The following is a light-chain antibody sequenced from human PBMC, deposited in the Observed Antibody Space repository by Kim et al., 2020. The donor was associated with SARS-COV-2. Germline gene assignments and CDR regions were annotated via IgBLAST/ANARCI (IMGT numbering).Light chain of an antibody. J-gene: IGKJ2*01. Sequence: EIVLTQSPGTLSLSPGERATFSCRASQSISSTYLAWYQQKLGQAPRLLIYGASSRATGIPDRFSGSGSGTDFTLTISRLEPEDFAVYYCQQYGSSPYTFGHGTKLEI. CDR1: QSISSTY. V-gene: IGKV3-20*01. CDR3: QQYGSSPYT. CDR2: GAS.